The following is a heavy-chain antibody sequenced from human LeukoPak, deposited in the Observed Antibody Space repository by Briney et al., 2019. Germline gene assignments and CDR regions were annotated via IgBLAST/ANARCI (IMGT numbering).Heavy chain of an antibody. V-gene: IGHV1-46*01. Sequence: ASVKVSCKASGYSFTSHYMHWVRQAPGQGLEWMGLINPRGTSTIYAEKFQGRIIMTRDMSTTTDYMELSSLKSDDTAVYYCARVMFWESSRETLYYYMAVWGTGTTVTISS. CDR1: GYSFTSHY. CDR2: INPRGTST. D-gene: IGHD3-10*02. J-gene: IGHJ6*03. CDR3: ARVMFWESSRETLYYYMAV.